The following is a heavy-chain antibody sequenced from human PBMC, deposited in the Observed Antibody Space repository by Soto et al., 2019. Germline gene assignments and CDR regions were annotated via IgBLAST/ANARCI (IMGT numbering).Heavy chain of an antibody. CDR1: GFTLSDHY. CDR2: SRDKAQGYST. J-gene: IGHJ6*02. D-gene: IGHD3-3*01. V-gene: IGHV3-72*01. Sequence: GGSLRLSCAGSGFTLSDHYIDWVRQAPGKGLEWVGRSRDKAQGYSTAYAASVKGRFTTSRDESKNSVYLQMSSLKTEDTAVYYCVRDGDYYGMDVWGQGTTVTVSS. CDR3: VRDGDYYGMDV.